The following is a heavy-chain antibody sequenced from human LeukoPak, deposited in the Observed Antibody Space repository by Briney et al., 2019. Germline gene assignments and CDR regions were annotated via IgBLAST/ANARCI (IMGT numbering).Heavy chain of an antibody. D-gene: IGHD2-21*01. CDR1: GFTYSSYA. Sequence: GGSLRLSCAASGFTYSSYAMSWVRQAPGKGLEWVSAISSSGDNTYYPDSVKGRFTISRDNSKNTLYLQTNSLRAEDTAIYYCARLTGGDCYRDFSDYWGQGTLVTVSS. J-gene: IGHJ4*02. V-gene: IGHV3-23*01. CDR3: ARLTGGDCYRDFSDY. CDR2: ISSSGDNT.